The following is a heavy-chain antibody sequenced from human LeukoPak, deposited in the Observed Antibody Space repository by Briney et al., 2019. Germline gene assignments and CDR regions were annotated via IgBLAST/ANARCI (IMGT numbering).Heavy chain of an antibody. CDR3: ARDGIAATGLTFDY. CDR2: INHSGST. J-gene: IGHJ4*02. V-gene: IGHV4-34*01. CDR1: GGSFSGYY. D-gene: IGHD6-13*01. Sequence: SETLSLTCAVYGGSFSGYYWSWIRQPPGKGLNGMGEINHSGSTNYNPSLKSRVTISVDTSNNQFSLKLSSVTAADTAVYYCARDGIAATGLTFDYWGQGTLVTVST.